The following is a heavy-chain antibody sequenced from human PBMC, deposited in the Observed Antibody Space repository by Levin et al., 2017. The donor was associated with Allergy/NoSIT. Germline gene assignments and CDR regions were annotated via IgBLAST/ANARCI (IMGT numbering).Heavy chain of an antibody. J-gene: IGHJ6*03. V-gene: IGHV3-64D*06. CDR2: ISSNGGST. D-gene: IGHD3-3*01. CDR1: GFTFSSYA. CDR3: SRSGYYYYYYMDV. Sequence: PGGSLRLSCSASGFTFSSYAMHWVRQAPGKGLEYVSAISSNGGSTYDADSVKGRFTISRDNSKNTLYLQMSSLRAEDTAVYYCSRSGYYYYYYMDVWGKGTTVTVSS.